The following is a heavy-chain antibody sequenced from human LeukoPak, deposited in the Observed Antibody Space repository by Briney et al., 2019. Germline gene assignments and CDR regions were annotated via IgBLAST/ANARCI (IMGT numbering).Heavy chain of an antibody. CDR2: IYSSGNT. V-gene: IGHV4-59*04. J-gene: IGHJ4*02. CDR1: GFTLSSYW. D-gene: IGHD5-12*01. Sequence: GSLRLSCAASGFTLSSYWMTWVRQSPGKGLEWIGNIYSSGNTYYNASLKSRVTMYIDTSKNQFFLKLSSVTAADTAMYYCAKSNGYGLIDYWGQGTLVTVSS. CDR3: AKSNGYGLIDY.